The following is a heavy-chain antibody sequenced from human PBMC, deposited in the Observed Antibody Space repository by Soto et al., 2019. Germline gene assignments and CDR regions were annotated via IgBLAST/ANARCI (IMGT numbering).Heavy chain of an antibody. Sequence: QVQLVESGGGVVQPGRSLRLSCAASGFPFSSYGMQWVRQAPGKGLECVAHISDDGSNKHYTDTVKGRITISRDNSKNMWYLQISSPRAEDTAVYYCAGGQDYFDYCGQGTRVSVSS. CDR1: GFPFSSYG. J-gene: IGHJ4*02. CDR2: ISDDGSNK. D-gene: IGHD2-15*01. CDR3: AGGQDYFDY. V-gene: IGHV3-30*03.